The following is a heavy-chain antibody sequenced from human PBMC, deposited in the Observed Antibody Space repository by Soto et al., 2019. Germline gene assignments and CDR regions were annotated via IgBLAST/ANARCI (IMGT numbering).Heavy chain of an antibody. J-gene: IGHJ5*02. D-gene: IGHD3-3*01. CDR2: IIPIFGTA. Sequence: GASVKVSCKASGGTFSSYAISWVRQAPGQGLEWMGGIIPIFGTANYAQKFQGRVTITADESTSTAYMELSSLRSEDTAVYYCASGTIFGVVIRENWLDPWGQGTLVTVSS. CDR1: GGTFSSYA. V-gene: IGHV1-69*13. CDR3: ASGTIFGVVIRENWLDP.